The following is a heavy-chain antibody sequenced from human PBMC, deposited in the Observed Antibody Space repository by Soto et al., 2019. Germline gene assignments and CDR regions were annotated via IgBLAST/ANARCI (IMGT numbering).Heavy chain of an antibody. V-gene: IGHV1-18*01. D-gene: IGHD2-2*01. Sequence: QVQLVQSGGEVKKSGASVMVSCKASGYTFTSYGITWVRQAPGQGLEWMGWINTYDGNTNHAQRVKGRVTMTTDTSTSTASLELGSRRSEDSAVYYCARNLGSSFIVDWGQGTLVTVSS. J-gene: IGHJ4*02. CDR3: ARNLGSSFIVD. CDR1: GYTFTSYG. CDR2: INTYDGNT.